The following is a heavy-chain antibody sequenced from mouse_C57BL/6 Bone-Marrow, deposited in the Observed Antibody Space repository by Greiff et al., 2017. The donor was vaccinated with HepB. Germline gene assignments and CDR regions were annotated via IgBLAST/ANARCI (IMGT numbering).Heavy chain of an antibody. CDR1: GFTFSDYY. CDR3: ARHAGTGYFDY. CDR2: ISNGGGST. J-gene: IGHJ2*01. D-gene: IGHD4-1*01. Sequence: EVQRVESGGGLVQPGGSLKLSCAASGFTFSDYYMYWVRQTPEKRLEWVAYISNGGGSTYYPDTVKGRFTISRDNAKNTLYLQMSRLKSEDTAMYYCARHAGTGYFDYWGQGTTLTVSS. V-gene: IGHV5-12*01.